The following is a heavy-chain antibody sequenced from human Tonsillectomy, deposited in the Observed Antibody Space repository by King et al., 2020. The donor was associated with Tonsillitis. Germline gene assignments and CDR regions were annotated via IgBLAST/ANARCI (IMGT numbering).Heavy chain of an antibody. CDR3: AKAHDRDFCSNHNWFDP. D-gene: IGHD3-3*01. Sequence: VQLVESGGGLVQPGGSLRLSCADSGFTFSSYAMSWVRQAPGKGLEWVSAISGSGGSTYYADSVKGRFTISRDNSKNTLYLQMNSLRAEDTAVYYCAKAHDRDFCSNHNWFDPWGQGTLVTVSS. J-gene: IGHJ5*02. CDR1: GFTFSSYA. V-gene: IGHV3-23*04. CDR2: ISGSGGST.